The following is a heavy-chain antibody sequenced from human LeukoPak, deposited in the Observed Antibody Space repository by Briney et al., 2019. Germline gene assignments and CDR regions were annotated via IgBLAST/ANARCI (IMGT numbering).Heavy chain of an antibody. J-gene: IGHJ4*02. CDR3: ARDPPALEDFDY. CDR2: ISGRGNTI. Sequence: GGSLRLSCAASGITFSSYNMNWVRQAPGKGLEWVSYISGRGNTIKYADSVKGRFTISRDNGENSLYLHMSSLRAEDTAVYYCARDPPALEDFDYWGQGTQVTVSS. CDR1: GITFSSYN. V-gene: IGHV3-48*04.